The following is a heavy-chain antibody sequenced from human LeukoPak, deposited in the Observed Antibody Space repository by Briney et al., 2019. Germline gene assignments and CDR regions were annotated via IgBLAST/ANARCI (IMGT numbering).Heavy chain of an antibody. Sequence: GGSLRLSCAASGFTFSSYAMSWVRQAPGKGLEWVSAISGSGGRTYYAEYVKGRFTISRDNSKNTLYLQMNSLRAEDTAVYYCAKVQGRGYSYGSTINYYFDYWGQGTLVTVYS. CDR3: AKVQGRGYSYGSTINYYFDY. J-gene: IGHJ4*02. D-gene: IGHD5-18*01. V-gene: IGHV3-23*01. CDR2: ISGSGGRT. CDR1: GFTFSSYA.